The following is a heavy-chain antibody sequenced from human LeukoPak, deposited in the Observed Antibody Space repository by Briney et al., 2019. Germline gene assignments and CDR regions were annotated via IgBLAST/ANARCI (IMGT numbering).Heavy chain of an antibody. J-gene: IGHJ4*02. D-gene: IGHD6-13*01. Sequence: ASVKVSCKASGGTFSSYAISWVRQAPGQGLEWMGGIIPIFGTANYAQKFQGRVTITTDESTSTAYMELSSLRSEDTAVYYCARVLGIADNFDYWGQGTLVTVSS. CDR2: IIPIFGTA. CDR3: ARVLGIADNFDY. V-gene: IGHV1-69*05. CDR1: GGTFSSYA.